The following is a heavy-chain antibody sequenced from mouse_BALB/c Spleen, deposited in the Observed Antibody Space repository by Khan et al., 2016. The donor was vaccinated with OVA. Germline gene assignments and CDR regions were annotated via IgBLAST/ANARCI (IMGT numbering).Heavy chain of an antibody. CDR3: ARMARTIN. J-gene: IGHJ2*01. V-gene: IGHV5-6-3*01. CDR2: INSNGGSP. Sequence: EVELVESGGGLVQPGGSLKLSCAASGFTFSSYGMSWVRQTPDKRLELVATINSNGGSPYYPDSVKDLDTISRDNAKNTLYLHMSSQKAEDTAMDYCARMARTINWGQGTTLTVSS. CDR1: GFTFSSYG.